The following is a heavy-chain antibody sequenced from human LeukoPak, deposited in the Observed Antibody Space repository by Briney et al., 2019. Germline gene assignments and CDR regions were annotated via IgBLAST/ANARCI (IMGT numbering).Heavy chain of an antibody. CDR1: GFTFDHYA. V-gene: IGHV3-9*01. CDR2: ISWNSAGV. Sequence: GRSLRLSCAGSGFTFDHYAMRWVRQAPGKGLEWVSGISWNSAGVGYADSVKGRFTISRDNAKNSLYLQMNSLRAEDTALYYCAKASTYYYDSRGSGSDAFDIWGQGAMVTVSS. D-gene: IGHD3-22*01. J-gene: IGHJ3*02. CDR3: AKASTYYYDSRGSGSDAFDI.